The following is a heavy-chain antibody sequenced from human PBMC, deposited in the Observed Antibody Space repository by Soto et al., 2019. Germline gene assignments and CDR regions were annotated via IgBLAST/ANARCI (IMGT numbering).Heavy chain of an antibody. CDR1: GGPISNNDDY. D-gene: IGHD3-3*01. CDR3: ARGRSFTIFGVVRPLHYFDP. Sequence: QVHLQESGPGLVKPSQTLSLTCTVSGGPISNNDDYWTWIRQSPGKGLEWIGYISNSGSTSYNASLTGRLTISLDMSKKQFALKLTSVTAADTAVYYCARGRSFTIFGVVRPLHYFDPWGQGILVTVAS. CDR2: ISNSGST. J-gene: IGHJ5*02. V-gene: IGHV4-30-4*01.